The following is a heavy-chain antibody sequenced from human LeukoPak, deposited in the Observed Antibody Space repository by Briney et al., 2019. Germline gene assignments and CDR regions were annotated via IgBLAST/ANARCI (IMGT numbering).Heavy chain of an antibody. V-gene: IGHV4-59*08. Sequence: SETLSLTCTVSGGSISSYYWSWIRQPPGKGLEWIGYIYYSGSTNYNPSLKSRVTISVDTSKNQFSLNLRSVTAADAAVYYCASRAAGAFDYWGQGTLVTVSS. D-gene: IGHD6-13*01. CDR3: ASRAAGAFDY. J-gene: IGHJ4*02. CDR2: IYYSGST. CDR1: GGSISSYY.